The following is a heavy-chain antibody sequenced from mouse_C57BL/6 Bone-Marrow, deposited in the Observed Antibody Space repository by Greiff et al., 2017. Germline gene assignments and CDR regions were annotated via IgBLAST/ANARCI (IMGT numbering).Heavy chain of an antibody. J-gene: IGHJ4*01. CDR1: GFTFSDYY. CDR3: ARLSLYAMDY. V-gene: IGHV5-12*01. CDR2: ISNGGGST. Sequence: EVKLVESGGGLVQPGGSLKLSCAASGFTFSDYYMYWVRQTPEKRLEWVAYISNGGGSTYYPDTVKGRFTISRDNAKNTLYLQMSRLKSEDTAMYYCARLSLYAMDYWGQGTSVTVSS.